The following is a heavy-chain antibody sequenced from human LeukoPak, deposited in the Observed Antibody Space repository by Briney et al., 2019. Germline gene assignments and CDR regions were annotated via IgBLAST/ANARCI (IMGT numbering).Heavy chain of an antibody. Sequence: GGSLRLSCAAFGFTFSSYAMSWVRQAPGKGLEWVSAISGSGGSTYYADSVKGRFTISRDNSKNTLYLQMNSLRAEDTAVYYCASSRYCSSTSCYRYFDYWGQGTLVTVSS. J-gene: IGHJ4*02. CDR1: GFTFSSYA. D-gene: IGHD2-2*02. CDR2: ISGSGGST. CDR3: ASSRYCSSTSCYRYFDY. V-gene: IGHV3-23*01.